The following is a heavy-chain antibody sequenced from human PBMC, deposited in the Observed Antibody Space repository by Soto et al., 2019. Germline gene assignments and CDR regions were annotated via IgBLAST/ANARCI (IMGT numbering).Heavy chain of an antibody. Sequence: PGGSLRLSCAASGFTFSSYGMHWVRQAPGKGLEWVAVIWYDGSNKYYADSVKGRFTISRDNSKNTLYLQMNSLRAEDTAVYYCARAGPQYCGGDCPHVNFDYWGQGTLVTVSS. D-gene: IGHD2-21*02. J-gene: IGHJ4*02. CDR3: ARAGPQYCGGDCPHVNFDY. CDR1: GFTFSSYG. V-gene: IGHV3-33*01. CDR2: IWYDGSNK.